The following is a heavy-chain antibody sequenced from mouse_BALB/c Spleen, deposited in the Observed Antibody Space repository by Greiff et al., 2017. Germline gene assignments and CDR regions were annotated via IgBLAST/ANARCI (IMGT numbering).Heavy chain of an antibody. V-gene: IGHV1S41*01. J-gene: IGHJ2*01. CDR3: ASTGLRRGDFDY. D-gene: IGHD2-12*01. CDR1: GYTFTSYW. Sequence: DLVKPGASVKLSCKASGYTFTSYWINWIKQRPGQGLEWIGRIGTGSGSTYYNEMFKGKATLTVDTSSSTAYLQLSSLSSEDSAVYFCASTGLRRGDFDYWGQGTTLTVSS. CDR2: IGTGSGST.